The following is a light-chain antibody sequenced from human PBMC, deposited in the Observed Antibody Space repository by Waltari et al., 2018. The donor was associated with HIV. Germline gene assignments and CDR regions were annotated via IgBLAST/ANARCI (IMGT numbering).Light chain of an antibody. J-gene: IGLJ1*01. CDR2: DDK. Sequence: YVLTQPPSVSVAPGKTATITCGGNKIGDKHEHWYQQKSGQAPVLVIYDDKLRPSGIPARISGSNSGGTATLTISGVEVGDEAEYYCQVFENSRDQAFGTGTKVTVL. CDR1: KIGDKH. CDR3: QVFENSRDQA. V-gene: IGLV3-21*01.